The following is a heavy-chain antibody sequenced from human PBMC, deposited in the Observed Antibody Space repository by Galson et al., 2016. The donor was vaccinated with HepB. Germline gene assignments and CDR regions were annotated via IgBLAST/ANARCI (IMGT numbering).Heavy chain of an antibody. CDR2: IKSDGGSI. Sequence: SLRLSCAASGLIFSNYDFHWVRQAPGKGLVWVSLIKSDGGSITYADSVKGRFTISRDNAKNTLYLQMDSLRAEDTAVYYCAGGSGWLTDYWGQGTLVTVSS. CDR3: AGGSGWLTDY. V-gene: IGHV3-74*03. J-gene: IGHJ4*02. CDR1: GLIFSNYD. D-gene: IGHD6-19*01.